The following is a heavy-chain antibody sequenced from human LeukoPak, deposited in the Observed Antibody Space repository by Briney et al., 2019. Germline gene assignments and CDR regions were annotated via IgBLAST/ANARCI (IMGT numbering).Heavy chain of an antibody. CDR1: GFTFSSYG. Sequence: PGGSLRLSCAASGFTFSSYGMHWVRQAPGKGLEWVAFIRYDGSNKYYADSVKGRFTISRDNSKNTLYLQMNSLRAEDTAVYYCARQWLVREYFDYWGQGTLVTVSS. CDR3: ARQWLVREYFDY. D-gene: IGHD6-19*01. J-gene: IGHJ4*02. CDR2: IRYDGSNK. V-gene: IGHV3-30*02.